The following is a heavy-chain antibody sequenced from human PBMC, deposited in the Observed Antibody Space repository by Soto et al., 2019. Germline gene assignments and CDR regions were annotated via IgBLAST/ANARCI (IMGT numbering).Heavy chain of an antibody. Sequence: ASVKVSCKASGGTFSSYTISWVRQAPGQGLEWMGRIIPILGIANYAQKFQGRVTITADKSTSTAYMELSSLRSEDTAMYYCARDGSGYCSGGSCYSHYYYMDVWGKGTTVTVSS. CDR3: ARDGSGYCSGGSCYSHYYYMDV. J-gene: IGHJ6*03. V-gene: IGHV1-69*04. D-gene: IGHD2-15*01. CDR1: GGTFSSYT. CDR2: IIPILGIA.